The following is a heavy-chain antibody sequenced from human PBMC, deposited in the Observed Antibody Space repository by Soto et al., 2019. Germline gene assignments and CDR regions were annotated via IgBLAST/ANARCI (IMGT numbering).Heavy chain of an antibody. V-gene: IGHV4-31*03. CDR3: ARVRKYQWLVHAERYNWFDP. CDR2: IYYSGST. D-gene: IGHD6-19*01. Sequence: SETLSLTCTVSGVSISSGGYCWSWIRQRPGKGLEWIGYIYYSGSTYYNPSLKSRVTISVDTSKNQFSLKLSSVTAADTAVYYCARVRKYQWLVHAERYNWFDPWGQGTLVTVSS. J-gene: IGHJ5*02. CDR1: GVSISSGGYC.